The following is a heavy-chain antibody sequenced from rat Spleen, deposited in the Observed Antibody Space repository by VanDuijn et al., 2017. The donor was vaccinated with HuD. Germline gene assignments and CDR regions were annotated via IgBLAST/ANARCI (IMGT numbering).Heavy chain of an antibody. D-gene: IGHD1-7*01. CDR3: AREAYYAYPFDY. CDR2: IWGNGSP. V-gene: IGHV2-13*01. CDR1: GFSLSNYG. Sequence: QVQLKESGPGLVQPSQTLSLTCTVSGFSLSNYGVIWVRQPPGKGLEWMGVIWGNGSPNYNSALKSRLSNSRDTSKSQVFLEMNSLQTEDIATYYCAREAYYAYPFDYWGQGVMVTVSS. J-gene: IGHJ2*01.